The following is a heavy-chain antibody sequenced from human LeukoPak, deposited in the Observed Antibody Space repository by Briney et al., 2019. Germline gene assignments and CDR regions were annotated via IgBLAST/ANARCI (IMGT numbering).Heavy chain of an antibody. V-gene: IGHV4-39*07. CDR1: GGSISSSSYY. J-gene: IGHJ3*02. CDR3: ARVLSYRPYDAFDI. CDR2: IYYSGST. Sequence: SETLSLTCTVSGGSISSSSYYWGWIRQPPGKGLEWIGSIYYSGSTYYNPSLKSRVTISVDTPKNQFSLKLSSVTAVDTAVYYCARVLSYRPYDAFDIWGQGTMVTVSS. D-gene: IGHD1-26*01.